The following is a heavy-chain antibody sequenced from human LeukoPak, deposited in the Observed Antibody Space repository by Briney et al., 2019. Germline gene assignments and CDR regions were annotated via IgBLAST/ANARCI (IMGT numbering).Heavy chain of an antibody. CDR2: ISSRSGTI. Sequence: QPGGSLRLSCAASGFTFRSYSMNWVCQAPGKGLEWVSYISSRSGTIYYADSVKGRFTISRDNAKNSLYLQMNSLRAEDTAVYYCARDSVGATGRFFDYWGQGTLVTVSS. J-gene: IGHJ4*02. CDR1: GFTFRSYS. D-gene: IGHD1-26*01. CDR3: ARDSVGATGRFFDY. V-gene: IGHV3-48*01.